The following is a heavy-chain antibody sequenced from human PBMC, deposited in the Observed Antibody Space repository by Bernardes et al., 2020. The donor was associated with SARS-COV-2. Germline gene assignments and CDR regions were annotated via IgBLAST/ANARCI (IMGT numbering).Heavy chain of an antibody. V-gene: IGHV4-34*01. CDR3: ARANSYIVVVPAAPNYSPFDC. J-gene: IGHJ4*02. Sequence: SETLSLTCAVYGGSFSGHYWSWIRQPPGKGLEWIGEINHSGSTNYNPSLKSRVTISVDTSKNQFSLKLSSVTAADTAVYYCARANSYIVVVPAAPNYSPFDCWGQGTLVTVSS. D-gene: IGHD2-2*01. CDR2: INHSGST. CDR1: GGSFSGHY.